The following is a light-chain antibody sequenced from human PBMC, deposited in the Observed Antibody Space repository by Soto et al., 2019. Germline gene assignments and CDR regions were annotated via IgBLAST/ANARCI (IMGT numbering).Light chain of an antibody. Sequence: EIVLTQSPGTLSLSPGERATLSCRASQSVSSSYLAWYQQRPGQAPRLLIYGASSTATGIPDRFSGSGSGTDFTHISSRLEPEDYAVDYCQQYGSSPPVTVGQGTRLEIK. V-gene: IGKV3-20*01. CDR3: QQYGSSPPVT. J-gene: IGKJ5*01. CDR2: GAS. CDR1: QSVSSSY.